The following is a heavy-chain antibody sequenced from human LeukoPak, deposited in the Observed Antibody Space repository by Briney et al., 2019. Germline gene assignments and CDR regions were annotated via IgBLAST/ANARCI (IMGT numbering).Heavy chain of an antibody. CDR3: ARWRRMDYGDSLYYFDY. CDR2: INPNSGGT. J-gene: IGHJ4*02. CDR1: GYAFTGYH. Sequence: ASVKVSCKASGYAFTGYHMHWVRQAPGQGLEWMGWINPNSGGTNYAQKFQGRVTMTRDTSISTAYMELSRLTSDDTAVYYCARWRRMDYGDSLYYFDYWGQGTLVTVSS. V-gene: IGHV1-2*02. D-gene: IGHD4-17*01.